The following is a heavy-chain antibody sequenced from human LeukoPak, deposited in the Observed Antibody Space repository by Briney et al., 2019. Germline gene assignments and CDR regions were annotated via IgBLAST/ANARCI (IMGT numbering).Heavy chain of an antibody. D-gene: IGHD5/OR15-5a*01. J-gene: IGHJ6*03. Sequence: SQTLSLTCTVSGGSISSGGYYWSWIRQHPGKGLEWIGYIYYSGSTYYNPSLKSRVTISVDTSKNQFSLKLSSVTAAGTAVYYCAREVGVSGYYMDVWGKGTTVTVSS. V-gene: IGHV4-31*03. CDR3: AREVGVSGYYMDV. CDR1: GGSISSGGYY. CDR2: IYYSGST.